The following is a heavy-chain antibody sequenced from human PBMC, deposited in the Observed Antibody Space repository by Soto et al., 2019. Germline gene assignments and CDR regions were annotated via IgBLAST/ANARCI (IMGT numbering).Heavy chain of an antibody. D-gene: IGHD3-22*01. J-gene: IGHJ5*02. CDR2: TYYSGRT. V-gene: IGHV4-59*01. CDR3: ARVSDSSGYYYH. Sequence: SETLSLTCTVSDRTISSYYWSWIRQPPRKGLEWMGYTYYSGRTHYNPSPKRRVTISVDTSKNQFSLKLSSVTAADTAVYYCARVSDSSGYYYHWGQGTLVTVSS. CDR1: DRTISSYY.